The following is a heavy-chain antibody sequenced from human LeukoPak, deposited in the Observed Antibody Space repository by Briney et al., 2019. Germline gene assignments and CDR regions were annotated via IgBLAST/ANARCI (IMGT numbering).Heavy chain of an antibody. V-gene: IGHV4-34*01. CDR1: GGSFSGYY. Sequence: SETLSLTCAVYGGSFSGYYWSWIRQPPGKGLEWIGEINHSGSTNYNPSLKSRVTISVDTSKNQFSLKLSSVTAADTAVYYCAIKSRGEGFDPWGQGTLVTVSS. CDR2: INHSGST. D-gene: IGHD3-10*01. CDR3: AIKSRGEGFDP. J-gene: IGHJ5*02.